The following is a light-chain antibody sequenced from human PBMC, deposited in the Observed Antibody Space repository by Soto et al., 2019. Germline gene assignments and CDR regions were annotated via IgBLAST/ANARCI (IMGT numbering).Light chain of an antibody. CDR2: DAS. Sequence: RVMTQSPVTLSVSPGERVTLSCRASQAISNSLAWYQQKPGQAPRLLMYDASKRATGIPARFSGSGSGTDFTLTISSLEPEDFAVYYCQQRDIWPWTFGQGTKVEIK. CDR3: QQRDIWPWT. J-gene: IGKJ1*01. CDR1: QAISNS. V-gene: IGKV3-11*01.